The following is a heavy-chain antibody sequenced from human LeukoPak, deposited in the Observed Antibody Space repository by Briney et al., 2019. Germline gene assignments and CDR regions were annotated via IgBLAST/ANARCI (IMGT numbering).Heavy chain of an antibody. Sequence: GGSLRLSCAASGFTVSSYAMSWVRQAPGKGLEWAPYIRSGGTNTDYTGSVKGRFTISRDNAKHSLYLQMNSLRAEDTAVYYCARMNYVSSGWGAPFDYWGQGTLVTVSS. CDR2: IRSGGTNT. V-gene: IGHV3-48*04. J-gene: IGHJ4*02. D-gene: IGHD1-7*01. CDR3: ARMNYVSSGWGAPFDY. CDR1: GFTVSSYA.